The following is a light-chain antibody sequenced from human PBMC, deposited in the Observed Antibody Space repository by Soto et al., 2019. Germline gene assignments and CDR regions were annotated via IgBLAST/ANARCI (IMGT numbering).Light chain of an antibody. CDR2: EVS. V-gene: IGLV2-14*01. J-gene: IGLJ1*01. CDR3: SSYTSSTAYV. Sequence: QSALTQPASVSGSPGQSITISCTGTSSDVGGYNYVSWYQLHPNKAPKLMVYEVSNRPSGVSNRFSGSKSGNTASLTISGLQAEDEADYYCSSYTSSTAYVFGIGTKLTVL. CDR1: SSDVGGYNY.